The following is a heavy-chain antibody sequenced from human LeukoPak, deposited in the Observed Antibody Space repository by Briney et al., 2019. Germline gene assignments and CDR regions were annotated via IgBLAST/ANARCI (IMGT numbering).Heavy chain of an antibody. V-gene: IGHV4-59*08. CDR3: ATLVVGDSGYVSIDY. Sequence: SETLSLTCTVSGGSISSYYWSWIRQPPGKGLEWIGYIYYSGSTNYNPSLKSRVTISVDTSKNQFSLKLSSVTAADTAVYYCATLVVGDSGYVSIDYWGQGTLVTVSS. CDR2: IYYSGST. J-gene: IGHJ4*02. D-gene: IGHD5-12*01. CDR1: GGSISSYY.